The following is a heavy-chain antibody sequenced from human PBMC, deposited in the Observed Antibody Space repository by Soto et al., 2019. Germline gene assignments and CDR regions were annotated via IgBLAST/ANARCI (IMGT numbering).Heavy chain of an antibody. V-gene: IGHV3-48*02. J-gene: IGHJ5*02. Sequence: EAQLVESGGGLVQPGGSLRLSCAASGFTFSSYSMNWVRRAPGKGLEWISYIGRSDNNIHYADSVKGRFPISRDNAKSALYLQMYSLRDEDTAVYYCTSRANGDTWGQATVVTVSS. CDR2: IGRSDNNI. CDR1: GFTFSSYS. CDR3: TSRANGDT.